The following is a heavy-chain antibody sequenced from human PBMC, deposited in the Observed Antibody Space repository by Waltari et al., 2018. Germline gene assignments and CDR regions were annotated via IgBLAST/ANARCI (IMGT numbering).Heavy chain of an antibody. Sequence: QVQLVQSGAEVKKPGSSVKVSCKASGGTFRSHTISWVRQAPGQGLEWMGGIIPIFDTVDYAQKFQGRVTITTDESTSTAYMELTSLRSEDTAVYYCASGDFDSSGFPDSWGQGTLVTVSS. CDR1: GGTFRSHT. J-gene: IGHJ4*02. CDR2: IIPIFDTV. V-gene: IGHV1-69*05. CDR3: ASGDFDSSGFPDS. D-gene: IGHD3-22*01.